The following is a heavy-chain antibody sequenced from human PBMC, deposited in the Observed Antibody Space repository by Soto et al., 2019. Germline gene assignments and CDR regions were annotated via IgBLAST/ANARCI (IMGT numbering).Heavy chain of an antibody. Sequence: SETLSLTCTVSGASINDFYWSWIRQTPGKGLVWVGFMYYSETTKYNPSLKGRVNMSLDTSKNQVSLHLKSVTAADTAVYYCARANSSTWYKLEYKWFDPWGQGTQVTVSS. CDR3: ARANSSTWYKLEYKWFDP. D-gene: IGHD6-13*01. CDR2: MYYSETT. CDR1: GASINDFY. V-gene: IGHV4-59*01. J-gene: IGHJ5*02.